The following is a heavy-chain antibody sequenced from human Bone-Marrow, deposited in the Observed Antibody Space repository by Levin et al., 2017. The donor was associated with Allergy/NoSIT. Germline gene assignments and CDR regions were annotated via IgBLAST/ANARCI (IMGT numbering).Heavy chain of an antibody. CDR3: AHRRTLPRGGEWLAVDS. Sequence: SGPTLVKPTQTLTLTCTVSGVSLNIYGVGVAWIRQPPGKALEWLAIIYWDDDLRYSPSLRDRITITRDTSPNQVVLTMTNVDPVDTATYYCAHRRTLPRGGEWLAVDSWGQGTPVTVSS. CDR1: GVSLNIYGVG. D-gene: IGHD3-16*01. J-gene: IGHJ4*02. V-gene: IGHV2-5*02. CDR2: IYWDDDL.